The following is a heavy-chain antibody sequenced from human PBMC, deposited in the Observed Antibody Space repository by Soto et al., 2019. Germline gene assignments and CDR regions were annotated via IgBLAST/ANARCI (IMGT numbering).Heavy chain of an antibody. CDR3: ARRDIVVVPASPKDYYYYYGMDV. V-gene: IGHV1-46*01. CDR2: INPSGGST. Sequence: ASVKVSCKASGYTFTSYYMHWVRQAPGQGLEWMGIINPSGGSTSYAQKFQGRVTMTRDTSTSTVYMELSSLRSEDTAVYYCARRDIVVVPASPKDYYYYYGMDVWGQGTTVTVSS. CDR1: GYTFTSYY. J-gene: IGHJ6*02. D-gene: IGHD2-2*01.